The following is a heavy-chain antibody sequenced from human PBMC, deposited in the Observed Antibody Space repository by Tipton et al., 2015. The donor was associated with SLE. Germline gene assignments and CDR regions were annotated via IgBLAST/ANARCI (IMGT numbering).Heavy chain of an antibody. CDR3: ARCAGYSSGWYGMDV. Sequence: SLRLSCAASGFTFSSYGMHWVRQAPGKGLEWVAFIRYDGSNKYYADSVKGRFTISRDNSKNTLYLQMNSLRAEDTAVYYCARCAGYSSGWYGMDVWGQGTTVTVSS. CDR2: IRYDGSNK. D-gene: IGHD6-19*01. J-gene: IGHJ6*02. V-gene: IGHV3-30*02. CDR1: GFTFSSYG.